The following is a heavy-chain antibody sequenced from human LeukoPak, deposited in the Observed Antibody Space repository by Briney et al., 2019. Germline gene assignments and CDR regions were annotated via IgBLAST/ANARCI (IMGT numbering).Heavy chain of an antibody. CDR2: ISGSSNYL. D-gene: IGHD6-19*01. CDR1: GFTFSSYS. CDR3: AREPSDWYLDH. Sequence: GGSLRLSCAASGFTFSSYSMNWVRQAPGKGLEWVSYISGSSNYLYYADSVRGRFTISRDNAKNSVYLQMNSLRVDDTAVYYCAREPSDWYLDHWGRGTLVTVSS. V-gene: IGHV3-21*01. J-gene: IGHJ4*02.